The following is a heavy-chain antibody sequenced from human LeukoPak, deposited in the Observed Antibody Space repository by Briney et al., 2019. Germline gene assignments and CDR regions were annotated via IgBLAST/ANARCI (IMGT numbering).Heavy chain of an antibody. CDR3: ARDNFWGQYYFDY. D-gene: IGHD3-16*01. J-gene: IGHJ4*02. Sequence: GGSLRLSCAASGFTFDDYGMSWVRQAPGKGLEWVSGINWNGGSTGYADSMKGRFTISRDNAKDSLYLQMNSLRAEDTAVYYCARDNFWGQYYFDYWGQGTLVTVSS. CDR2: INWNGGST. V-gene: IGHV3-20*04. CDR1: GFTFDDYG.